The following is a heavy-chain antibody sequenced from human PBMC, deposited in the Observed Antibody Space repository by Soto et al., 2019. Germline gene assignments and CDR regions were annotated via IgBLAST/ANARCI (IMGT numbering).Heavy chain of an antibody. CDR2: IYYRGST. Sequence: SETLSLTCNVSGGSISGYYWSWIRQSPGKGLEYIGYIYYRGSTNYNSSLKSRVTMSVDTSRNQFSLKMNSVTAADTAVYYCARQQLLPFYYALDVWGQGTTVTVSS. CDR3: ARQQLLPFYYALDV. J-gene: IGHJ6*02. CDR1: GGSISGYY. D-gene: IGHD1-26*01. V-gene: IGHV4-59*01.